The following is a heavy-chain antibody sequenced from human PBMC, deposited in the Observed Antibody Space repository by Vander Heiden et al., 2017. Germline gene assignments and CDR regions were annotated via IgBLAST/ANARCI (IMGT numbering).Heavy chain of an antibody. CDR1: GFPFSRYA. CDR2: ISGSGGST. V-gene: IGHV3-23*01. CDR3: AKVCEGAPNWFDP. J-gene: IGHJ5*02. D-gene: IGHD1-26*01. Sequence: EVQLLESGGGLVQPGGSLRLSCAASGFPFSRYAMSWVRQAPGKGLEWGSAISGSGGSTYYADSVKGRFTISRDNSKNTLYLQMNSLRAEDTAVYYCAKVCEGAPNWFDPWGQGTLVTVSS.